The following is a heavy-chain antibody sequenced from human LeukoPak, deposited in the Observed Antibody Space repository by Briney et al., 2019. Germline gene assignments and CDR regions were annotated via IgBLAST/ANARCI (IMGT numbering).Heavy chain of an antibody. J-gene: IGHJ4*02. D-gene: IGHD6-19*01. Sequence: ASVKVSCKASGYTFTSYDINWVRQATGQGREWMGWMNPNSGNTGYAQKLQGRVTMTTDTSTSTAYMELRRLRSDDTVVYYCARAPYRIGVAGTLDYWGQGTLVPVSS. CDR2: MNPNSGNT. CDR1: GYTFTSYD. V-gene: IGHV1-8*02. CDR3: ARAPYRIGVAGTLDY.